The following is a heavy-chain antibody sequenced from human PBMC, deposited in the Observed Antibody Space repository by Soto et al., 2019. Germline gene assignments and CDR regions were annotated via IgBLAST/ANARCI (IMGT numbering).Heavy chain of an antibody. Sequence: ASVKVSCKASGGTFSSYAISWVRQAPGQGLEWMGGIIPIFGTANYAQKFQGRVTITADESTSTAYMELSSLRSEDTAVYYCARGYQEWELPPRWVYYYYYGMDVWGQGTTVTVSS. CDR1: GGTFSSYA. J-gene: IGHJ6*02. CDR2: IIPIFGTA. V-gene: IGHV1-69*13. CDR3: ARGYQEWELPPRWVYYYYYGMDV. D-gene: IGHD1-26*01.